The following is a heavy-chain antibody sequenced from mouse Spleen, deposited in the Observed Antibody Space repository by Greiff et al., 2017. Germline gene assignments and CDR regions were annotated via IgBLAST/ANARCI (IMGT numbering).Heavy chain of an antibody. V-gene: IGHV1-80*01. CDR2: IYPGDGDT. D-gene: IGHD1-1*01. Sequence: VQLQQSGAELVKPGASVKISCKASGYAFSSYWMNWVKQRPGKGLEWIGQIYPGDGDTNYNGKFKGKATLTADKSSSTAYMQLSSLTSEDSAVYFCARSPVVGNAMDYWGQGTSVTVSS. CDR3: ARSPVVGNAMDY. CDR1: GYAFSSYW. J-gene: IGHJ4*01.